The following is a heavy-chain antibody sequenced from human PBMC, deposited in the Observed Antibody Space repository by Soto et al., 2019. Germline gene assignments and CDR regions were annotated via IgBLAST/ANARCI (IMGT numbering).Heavy chain of an antibody. J-gene: IGHJ4*02. D-gene: IGHD3-10*01. Sequence: ASVKVSCKASGYTFTSYGISWVRQAPGQGLEWMGWISAYNGNTNYAQKLQGRVTMTTDTSTSTAYMELRSLRSDDTAVYYCARELLWFGEGIGYFDYWGQGTLVTVSS. CDR3: ARELLWFGEGIGYFDY. V-gene: IGHV1-18*01. CDR1: GYTFTSYG. CDR2: ISAYNGNT.